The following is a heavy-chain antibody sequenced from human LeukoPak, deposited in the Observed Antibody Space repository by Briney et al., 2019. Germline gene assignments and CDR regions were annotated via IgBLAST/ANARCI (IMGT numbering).Heavy chain of an antibody. V-gene: IGHV3-30-3*01. CDR1: GFIFSNYV. J-gene: IGHJ6*02. D-gene: IGHD1-26*01. Sequence: TGGSLRLSCAASGFIFSNYVFNWVRQAPGKGLEWVTLISFDGSKRHYAASVEGRFTISRDNSNNTVSLQMNSLRAEDTAVYYCARVVVGATDYNYYYGLDVWGQGTTVTVSS. CDR2: ISFDGSKR. CDR3: ARVVVGATDYNYYYGLDV.